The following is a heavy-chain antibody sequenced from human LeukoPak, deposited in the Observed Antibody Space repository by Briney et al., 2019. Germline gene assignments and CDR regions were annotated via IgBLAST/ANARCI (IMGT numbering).Heavy chain of an antibody. CDR2: IYYSGST. Sequence: PSQTLSLTCTVSGGSISSGDYYWSWIRQPPGKGLEWIGYIYYSGSTYYNPSLKSRVTISVDTSKNRFSLKLSSVTAADTAVYYCAREASYCSSTSCYRVSAFDIWGQGTMVTVSS. D-gene: IGHD2-2*01. V-gene: IGHV4-30-4*01. CDR3: AREASYCSSTSCYRVSAFDI. CDR1: GGSISSGDYY. J-gene: IGHJ3*02.